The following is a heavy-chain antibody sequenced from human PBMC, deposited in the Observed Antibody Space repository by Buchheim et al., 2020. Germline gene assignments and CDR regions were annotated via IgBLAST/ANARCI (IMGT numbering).Heavy chain of an antibody. V-gene: IGHV4-39*01. CDR2: IYFSGTT. D-gene: IGHD4-23*01. Sequence: QLQLQESGPGLVKPSETLSLTCTVSGDSISSNSYYWGWIRQPPGKGLEWIGTIYFSGTTYYNPSLKSRVNISMDTSKNQFSLRLRSVTAADTAVYYCASRWYYSGMDVWGQGTT. CDR1: GDSISSNSYY. J-gene: IGHJ6*02. CDR3: ASRWYYSGMDV.